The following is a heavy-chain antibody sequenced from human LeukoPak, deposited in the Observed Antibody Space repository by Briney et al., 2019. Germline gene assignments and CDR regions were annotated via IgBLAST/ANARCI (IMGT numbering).Heavy chain of an antibody. V-gene: IGHV3-15*01. D-gene: IGHD3-10*01. CDR1: GFTFSNAW. CDR2: IKSKTDGGTT. CDR3: NTDSGWFGDPTFDP. J-gene: IGHJ5*02. Sequence: GGSLRLSCAASGFTFSNAWMTRVRQAPGKGLEWVGRIKSKTDGGTTDYAAPVKGRFTISRDDSKNMVYLQMNSLKTEDTAVYYCNTDSGWFGDPTFDPWGQGTLVTVSS.